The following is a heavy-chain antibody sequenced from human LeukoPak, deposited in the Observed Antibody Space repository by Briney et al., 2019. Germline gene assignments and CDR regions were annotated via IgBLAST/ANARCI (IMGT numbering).Heavy chain of an antibody. CDR1: GGSIRSSY. J-gene: IGHJ1*01. Sequence: SEALSLTCTVSGGSIRSSYWSWLRQPPGKGLEWIGYIYYSGSTNYNPSLKSRVTISIDTSKNQFSLKLSSVTAADTAVYYCARSTYYYDSSGYYSGYFQHWGQGTLVTVSS. CDR3: ARSTYYYDSSGYYSGYFQH. CDR2: IYYSGST. V-gene: IGHV4-59*01. D-gene: IGHD3-22*01.